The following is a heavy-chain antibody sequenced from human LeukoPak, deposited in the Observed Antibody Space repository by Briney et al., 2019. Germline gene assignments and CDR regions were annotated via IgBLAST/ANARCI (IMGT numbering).Heavy chain of an antibody. CDR3: ARTHYYGSGIYYYYGMDV. CDR1: VYTVTSYY. D-gene: IGHD3-10*01. Sequence: SVKVSFKPSVYTVTSYYMHWVGQAPGQGREWVGRINPNSGGTNYAQKFQGRVTMTRDTSIRTAYMELSRLRSDDTAVYYCARTHYYGSGIYYYYGMDVWGQGTTVTVSS. V-gene: IGHV1-2*02. CDR2: INPNSGGT. J-gene: IGHJ6*02.